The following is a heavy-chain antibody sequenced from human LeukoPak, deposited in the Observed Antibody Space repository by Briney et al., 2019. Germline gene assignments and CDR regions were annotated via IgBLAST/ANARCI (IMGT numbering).Heavy chain of an antibody. D-gene: IGHD3-10*01. CDR3: IRLWFGEFI. J-gene: IGHJ3*02. CDR2: IKSKTDGGTT. Sequence: GGSLRLSCAVSGFTFSTYSINWVRQAPGKGLEWVGRIKSKTDGGTTDYAAPVKGRFTISRDDSKNTLYLQMNSLKTEDTAVYYCIRLWFGEFIWGQGTMVSVSS. CDR1: GFTFSTYS. V-gene: IGHV3-15*01.